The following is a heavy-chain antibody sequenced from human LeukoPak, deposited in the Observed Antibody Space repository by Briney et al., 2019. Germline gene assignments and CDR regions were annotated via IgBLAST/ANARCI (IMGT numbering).Heavy chain of an antibody. Sequence: ASVKVSCKVFGYSLTEFSLHWVRQAPGKGLEWMGGFDPEDGETIYAQKLQGRIIMTEDTSTDTAYMELGSLRSDDTAVYYCATGITLVRGLHYWGQGTLVTVSS. CDR3: ATGITLVRGLHY. V-gene: IGHV1-24*01. CDR2: FDPEDGET. J-gene: IGHJ4*02. CDR1: GYSLTEFS. D-gene: IGHD3-10*01.